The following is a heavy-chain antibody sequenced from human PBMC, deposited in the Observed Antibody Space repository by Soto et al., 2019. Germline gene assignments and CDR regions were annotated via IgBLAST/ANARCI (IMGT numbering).Heavy chain of an antibody. Sequence: PSETLSLTCTVSGGSSSSSSYYWGWIRQPPGRGLEWIGSIYNSGSTYYNPSLKSRVTISVDTSKNQFSLKLSSVTAADTAVYYCATTYGDSIGEYFQHWGQGTLVTVSS. CDR3: ATTYGDSIGEYFQH. V-gene: IGHV4-39*01. CDR1: GGSSSSSSYY. J-gene: IGHJ1*01. D-gene: IGHD4-17*01. CDR2: IYNSGST.